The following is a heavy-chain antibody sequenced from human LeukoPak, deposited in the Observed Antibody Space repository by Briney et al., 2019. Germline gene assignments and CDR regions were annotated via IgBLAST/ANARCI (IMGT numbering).Heavy chain of an antibody. J-gene: IGHJ1*01. V-gene: IGHV5-51*01. CDR1: GYSFTSYW. CDR2: IYPGDSDT. D-gene: IGHD1-26*01. Sequence: GESLKISCKGSGYSFTSYWIGWVRQMPGKGLEWMGIIYPGDSDTRYSPSFQGQVTISADKSISTAYLQWSSLKASDTAMYYCATFRPGSSSREYFQHWGQGTLVTVSS. CDR3: ATFRPGSSSREYFQH.